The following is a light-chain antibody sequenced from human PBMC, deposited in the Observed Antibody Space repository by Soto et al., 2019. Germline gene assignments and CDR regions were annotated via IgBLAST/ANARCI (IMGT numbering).Light chain of an antibody. V-gene: IGKV1-9*01. J-gene: IGKJ4*01. CDR3: QQLNNNPLT. CDR2: GAS. Sequence: DIPLTQSPSLLSASVGDRVTITCRASQGINSYLAWYQQKPGKVPKLLIYGASTLQSGVPSRFSGSGSGTEFTLTITSLQPEDFATYYCQQLNNNPLTFGGGTKVEIK. CDR1: QGINSY.